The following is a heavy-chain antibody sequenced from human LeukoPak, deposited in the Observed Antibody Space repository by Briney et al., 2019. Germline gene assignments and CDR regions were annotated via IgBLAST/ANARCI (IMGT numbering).Heavy chain of an antibody. Sequence: PGGSLRLSCAASGFTFSSYWMHWVRQAPGKGLVWVSRINSDGSSTSYADSVKGRFTISRDNAKNTLYLQMNSLRAEDTAVYYCAREGTMAPFDYWGQGTLGTVSS. CDR3: AREGTMAPFDY. CDR1: GFTFSSYW. J-gene: IGHJ4*02. CDR2: INSDGSST. V-gene: IGHV3-74*01. D-gene: IGHD1-7*01.